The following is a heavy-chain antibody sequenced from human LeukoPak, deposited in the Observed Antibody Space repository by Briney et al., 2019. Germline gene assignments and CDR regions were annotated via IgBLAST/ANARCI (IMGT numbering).Heavy chain of an antibody. Sequence: ASVEVSCKASGYTFTGYYMHWVRQAPGQRLEWMGWINAKSGGTNYAQKFQGRVTMTRDTSSSTAYMELSRLGSDDTAVYYCARDDGGDSNNAFDIWGQGTMVTVSS. V-gene: IGHV1-2*02. J-gene: IGHJ3*02. CDR3: ARDDGGDSNNAFDI. CDR2: INAKSGGT. D-gene: IGHD2-21*02. CDR1: GYTFTGYY.